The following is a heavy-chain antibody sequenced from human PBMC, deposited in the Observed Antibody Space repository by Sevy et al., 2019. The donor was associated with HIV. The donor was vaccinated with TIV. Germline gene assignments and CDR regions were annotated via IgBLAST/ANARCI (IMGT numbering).Heavy chain of an antibody. CDR2: IKSKNDGGTI. V-gene: IGHV3-15*01. Sequence: GGSLRLTCAASGFTFSYAWMSWVRQAPGKGLEWVGRIKSKNDGGTIDYAAPVKGRFTISRDDSKNTLYLQMNSLKTEDTAVYYCSTDPIIVLLVTDGMDVWGQGTTVTVSS. CDR3: STDPIIVLLVTDGMDV. CDR1: GFTFSYAW. J-gene: IGHJ6*02. D-gene: IGHD2-8*02.